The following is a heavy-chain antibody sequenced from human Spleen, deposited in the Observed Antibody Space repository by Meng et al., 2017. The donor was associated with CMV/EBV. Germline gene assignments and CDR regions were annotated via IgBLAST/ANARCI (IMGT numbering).Heavy chain of an antibody. V-gene: IGHV3-21*06. CDR3: ARVEGITYYDFWSGYSGY. CDR2: INSGTGYI. J-gene: IGHJ4*02. Sequence: GESLNISCAASGFTFSGYSMNWVRQAPGKGLEWVSPINSGTGYIYYADSVKGRFTISRDNAKDSLYLQMNSLRAEDTAVYYCARVEGITYYDFWSGYSGYWGQGTLVTVSS. D-gene: IGHD3-3*01. CDR1: GFTFSGYS.